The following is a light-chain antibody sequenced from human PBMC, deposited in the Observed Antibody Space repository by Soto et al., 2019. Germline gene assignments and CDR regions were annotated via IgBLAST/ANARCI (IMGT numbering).Light chain of an antibody. CDR2: CSN. J-gene: IGLJ3*02. V-gene: IGLV1-44*01. CDR1: RSNIGSNS. CDR3: AGWDDGRDAWM. Sequence: QSVLTQSPSASGTPGQRVTMSCSGSRSNIGSNSVSWYQQLPGTVPKLLIYCSNESPLGVPDRFSGSKSGTSASLAISSLQPEDEAHYYCAGWDDGRDAWMFGGGTKVTVL.